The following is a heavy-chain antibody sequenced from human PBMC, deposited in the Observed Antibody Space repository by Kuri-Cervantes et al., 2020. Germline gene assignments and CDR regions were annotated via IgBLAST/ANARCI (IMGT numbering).Heavy chain of an antibody. J-gene: IGHJ4*02. V-gene: IGHV3-9*01. CDR2: INWNSGSI. CDR3: ARALYYSLTFVY. CDR1: GFTFGDYA. D-gene: IGHD4-11*01. Sequence: GGSLRLSCAASGFTFGDYAMHWVRQAPGKGLEWVSGINWNSGSIDYADSVKGRFTISRDNSKNTLYLQMNSRRAEDTAMYYCARALYYSLTFVYWGQGTLVTVSS.